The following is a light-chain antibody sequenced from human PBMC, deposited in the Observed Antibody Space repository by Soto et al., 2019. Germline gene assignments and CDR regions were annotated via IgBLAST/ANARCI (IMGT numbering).Light chain of an antibody. CDR3: QQYGSSPPTIT. V-gene: IGKV3-20*01. Sequence: EMVLTQSPGTLSLSPGERATISCRASQTLSHCFIAWSQQKPGQAPRLLIYGASSRATGIPDRFSGSGSGTDFTLTIGRLEPEDFAVYYCQQYGSSPPTITFGQGTRLEIK. CDR1: QTLSHCF. J-gene: IGKJ5*01. CDR2: GAS.